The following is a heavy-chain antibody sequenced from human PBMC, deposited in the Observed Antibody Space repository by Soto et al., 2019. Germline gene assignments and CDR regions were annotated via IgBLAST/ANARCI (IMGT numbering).Heavy chain of an antibody. J-gene: IGHJ4*02. CDR3: ARDFSHIVVVPAAIRGYYFDY. V-gene: IGHV6-1*01. Sequence: SQTLSLTCAISGDSVSSDSAAWNLRMQSPSRGLEWLGRTYYRSKWYNDYAVSVKSRITINPDTSKNQFSLQLNSVTPEDTAVYYCARDFSHIVVVPAAIRGYYFDYWGQGTLVTVSS. CDR2: TYYRSKWYN. CDR1: GDSVSSDSAA. D-gene: IGHD2-2*02.